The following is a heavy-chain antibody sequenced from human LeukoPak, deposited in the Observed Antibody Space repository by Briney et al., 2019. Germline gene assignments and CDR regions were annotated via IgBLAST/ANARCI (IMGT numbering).Heavy chain of an antibody. Sequence: GGSLRLSCAASGFTFSSYGMHWVRQAPGKGLEWVAVISYDGSNKYYADSVKGRFTISRDNSKNTLYLQMNSLRAEDTAVYYCAKDARKGTVTTRFFDYWGQGTLVTVSS. CDR1: GFTFSSYG. CDR2: ISYDGSNK. CDR3: AKDARKGTVTTRFFDY. V-gene: IGHV3-30*18. J-gene: IGHJ4*02. D-gene: IGHD4-17*01.